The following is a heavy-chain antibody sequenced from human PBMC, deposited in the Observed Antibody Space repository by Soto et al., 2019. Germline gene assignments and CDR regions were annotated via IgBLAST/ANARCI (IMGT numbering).Heavy chain of an antibody. J-gene: IGHJ4*02. V-gene: IGHV1-18*01. Sequence: GASVKVSCKASGGTFSSYAISWVRQAPGQGLEWMGWISAYNGNTNYAQKLQGRVTMTTDTSTSTAYMELRSLRSDDTAVYYCARDIGRITMIVVASGYWGQGTLVTVSS. CDR2: ISAYNGNT. CDR1: GGTFSSYA. CDR3: ARDIGRITMIVVASGY. D-gene: IGHD3-22*01.